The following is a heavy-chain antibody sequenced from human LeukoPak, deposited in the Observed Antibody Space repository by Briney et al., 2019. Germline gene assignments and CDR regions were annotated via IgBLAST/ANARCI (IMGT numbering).Heavy chain of an antibody. Sequence: GASVKVSCKXSGYTFTGYYMHWVRQTPGQGLEWMGRINPNSGGTNYSQKFQGRVTMTRDTSISTAYMELSRLRSDDTAVYYCARDYYDSSGYYDYWGQGTLVTVSS. D-gene: IGHD3-22*01. J-gene: IGHJ4*02. V-gene: IGHV1-2*06. CDR1: GYTFTGYY. CDR2: INPNSGGT. CDR3: ARDYYDSSGYYDY.